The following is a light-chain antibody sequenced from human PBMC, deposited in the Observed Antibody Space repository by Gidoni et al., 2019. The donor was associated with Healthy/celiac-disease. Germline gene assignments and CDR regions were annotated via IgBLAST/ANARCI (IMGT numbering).Light chain of an antibody. V-gene: IGLV3-19*01. J-gene: IGLJ1*01. CDR2: GKN. CDR1: SLRSYY. CDR3: NSRDSSGNHLEV. Sequence: SPELTQDPAVSVALGQTVRITCQGDSLRSYYASWYQQKPGQAPVLVIYGKNNRPSGIPDRFSGSSSGNTASLTITGAQAEDEADYYCNSRDSSGNHLEVFGTGTKVTVL.